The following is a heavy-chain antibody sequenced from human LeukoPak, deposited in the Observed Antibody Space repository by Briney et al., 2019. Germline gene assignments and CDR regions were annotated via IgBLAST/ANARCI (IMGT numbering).Heavy chain of an antibody. CDR3: ARESSSSWYFRRYYYYMDV. CDR2: IYYSGST. V-gene: IGHV4-39*07. D-gene: IGHD6-13*01. Sequence: SSETLSLTCTVSGGSISSSSYYWGWIRQPPGKGLEWIESIYYSGSTYYNPSLKSRVTISVDTSKNQFSLKLSSVTAADTAVYYCARESSSSWYFRRYYYYMDVWGKGTTVTVSS. CDR1: GGSISSSSYY. J-gene: IGHJ6*03.